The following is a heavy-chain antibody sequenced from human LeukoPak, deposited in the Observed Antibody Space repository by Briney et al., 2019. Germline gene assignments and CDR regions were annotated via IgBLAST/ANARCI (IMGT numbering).Heavy chain of an antibody. J-gene: IGHJ4*02. Sequence: GGSLRLSCAASGFSFISYGMHWVRQAPGKGLEWVGVISDDGRSKDYADSVKGRFTISRDNSKDTLYLQMNSLRDEDTAVYYCAKRPSDYGDYVSYFDYWGQGTLVTVSS. V-gene: IGHV3-30*18. CDR1: GFSFISYG. CDR2: ISDDGRSK. CDR3: AKRPSDYGDYVSYFDY. D-gene: IGHD4-17*01.